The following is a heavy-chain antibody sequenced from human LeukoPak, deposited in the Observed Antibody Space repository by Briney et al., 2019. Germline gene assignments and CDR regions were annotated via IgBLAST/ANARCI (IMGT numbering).Heavy chain of an antibody. V-gene: IGHV1-2*02. Sequence: ASVKVSCKASGYTFTGYYMHWVRQAPGQGLEWMGWINPNSGGTNYAQKFQGRVTMTRDTSISTAYMELSRLRSDDTAVYYCARQGRYFDWLLDYWFDPWGQGTLATVSS. J-gene: IGHJ5*02. CDR3: ARQGRYFDWLLDYWFDP. CDR1: GYTFTGYY. CDR2: INPNSGGT. D-gene: IGHD3-9*01.